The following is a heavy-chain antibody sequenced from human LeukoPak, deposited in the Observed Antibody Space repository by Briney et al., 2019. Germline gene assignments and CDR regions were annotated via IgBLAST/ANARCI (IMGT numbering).Heavy chain of an antibody. Sequence: GASVKVSCKASGYTFTGYYMHWVRQAPGQGLEWMGWINPNSGGTNYAQKFQGRVTMTRDTCISTAYMELSRLRSDDTAVYYCARGELPTQASIAARPPDFDYWGQGTLVTVSS. CDR3: ARGELPTQASIAARPPDFDY. J-gene: IGHJ4*02. CDR1: GYTFTGYY. V-gene: IGHV1-2*02. D-gene: IGHD6-6*01. CDR2: INPNSGGT.